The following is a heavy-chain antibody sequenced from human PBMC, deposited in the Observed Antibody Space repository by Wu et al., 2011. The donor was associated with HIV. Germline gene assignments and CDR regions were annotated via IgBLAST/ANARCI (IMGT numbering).Heavy chain of an antibody. D-gene: IGHD2-2*01. V-gene: IGHV1-69*12. CDR1: GGSFSSFA. Sequence: QVQLVQSGAEVKKPGSSVKVSCKASGGSFSSFAISWVRQAPGQGLEWMGGIIPKIRTPNYAQKFQGRVTINADESTTTAYMELRSLRFDDTALYYCARSGVSAEYYFYYMNVWGKGTTVIISS. J-gene: IGHJ6*03. CDR3: ARSGVSAEYYFYYMNV. CDR2: IIPKIRTP.